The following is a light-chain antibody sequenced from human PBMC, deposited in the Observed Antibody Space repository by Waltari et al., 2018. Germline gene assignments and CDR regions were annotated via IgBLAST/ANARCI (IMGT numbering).Light chain of an antibody. CDR2: WAS. CDR3: QQYYSFPVT. CDR1: HKVLYRSNNKNY. V-gene: IGKV4-1*01. Sequence: DIVMTQSPDSLAVSLVELATIMSEPSHKVLYRSNNKNYLAWYQQKPVQPPKLLIYWASTRESGVPDRFSGSGSGTDFTLTISRLQAEDVAVYYCQQYYSFPVTFGGGTKVEIK. J-gene: IGKJ4*01.